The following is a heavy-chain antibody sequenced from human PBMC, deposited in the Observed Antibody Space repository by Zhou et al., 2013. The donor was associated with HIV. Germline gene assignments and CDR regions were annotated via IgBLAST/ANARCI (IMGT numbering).Heavy chain of an antibody. D-gene: IGHD2-2*02. V-gene: IGHV1-46*01. CDR2: INPSGGST. Sequence: QVQLVQSGAEVKKPGASVKVSCKASGYTFTSYYMHWVRQAPGQGLEWMGIINPSGGSTSYAQKFQGRVTMTRDTSTSTVYMELSSLRSEDTAVYYCARVANPFRLAAIHYYYMDVWGKGTTVTVSS. CDR3: ARVANPFRLAAIHYYYMDV. J-gene: IGHJ6*03. CDR1: GYTFTSYY.